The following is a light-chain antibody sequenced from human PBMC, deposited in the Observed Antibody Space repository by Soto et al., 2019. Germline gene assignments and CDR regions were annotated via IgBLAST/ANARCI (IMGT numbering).Light chain of an antibody. CDR2: ETN. CDR3: GTWDSSLSADV. Sequence: VVAQPPPMSAAPGQKVTLSCSGSSPYIGNNYVSWYQHLPGTAPKLLIFETNRRPSGIPDRFSGSKSGTSATLGITGLQTGDEADYYCGTWDSSLSADVFGTGTKVTVL. J-gene: IGLJ1*01. V-gene: IGLV1-51*02. CDR1: SPYIGNNY.